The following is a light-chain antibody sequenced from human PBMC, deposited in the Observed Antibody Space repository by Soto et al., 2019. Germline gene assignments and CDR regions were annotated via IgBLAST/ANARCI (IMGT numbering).Light chain of an antibody. Sequence: EIVLTQSPGTLSLSPGERASLSCRARQTVSSRYLTWYQQKPGQAPRLLIYGASSRATGIPDRFSGSGSGTDFTLTIRRLEPEDFAVYYCQQRSNWPLTFGPGTKVDIK. CDR1: QTVSSRY. J-gene: IGKJ3*01. CDR2: GAS. CDR3: QQRSNWPLT. V-gene: IGKV3D-20*02.